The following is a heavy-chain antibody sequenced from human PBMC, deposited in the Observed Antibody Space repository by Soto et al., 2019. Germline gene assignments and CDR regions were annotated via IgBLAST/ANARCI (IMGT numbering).Heavy chain of an antibody. CDR2: MNPNSGNT. J-gene: IGHJ4*02. Sequence: ASVKLSCKDSGXTLNSNDRKWVRQDNGQGLEWMGWMNPNSGNTGYAQKFQGRVTMTRNTSISTAYMELSSLRAEDTALYYCAKEPSRRGGCFDYWGQGTLVTVSS. CDR1: GXTLNSND. D-gene: IGHD6-19*01. V-gene: IGHV1-8*01. CDR3: AKEPSRRGGCFDY.